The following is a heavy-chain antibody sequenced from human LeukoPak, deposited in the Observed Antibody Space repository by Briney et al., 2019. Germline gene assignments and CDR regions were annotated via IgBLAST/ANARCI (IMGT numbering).Heavy chain of an antibody. Sequence: SETLSLTCTVSGGSISSYYWSSIRQPPGKGLEWIGYIYYSGSTNYNPSLKSRVTISVDTSKNQFSLKLSSVTAADTAVYYCARGAAAATGDWFDPWGQGTLVTVSS. V-gene: IGHV4-59*01. CDR1: GGSISSYY. D-gene: IGHD6-13*01. J-gene: IGHJ5*02. CDR2: IYYSGST. CDR3: ARGAAAATGDWFDP.